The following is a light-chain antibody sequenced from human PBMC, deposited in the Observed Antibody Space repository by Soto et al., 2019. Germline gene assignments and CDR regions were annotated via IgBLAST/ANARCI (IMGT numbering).Light chain of an antibody. CDR2: DTS. CDR1: QSVSSK. V-gene: IGKV3-15*01. CDR3: QQYNTWSSIT. Sequence: EIVLTQSPGTLSLSPGERATLSCRASQSVSSKLVRYQQKPGHAPRLLIYDTSTRATGIPARFSGSGSGTEFTLIISSLQSEDFAVYYCQQYNTWSSITFGQGTRLEIK. J-gene: IGKJ5*01.